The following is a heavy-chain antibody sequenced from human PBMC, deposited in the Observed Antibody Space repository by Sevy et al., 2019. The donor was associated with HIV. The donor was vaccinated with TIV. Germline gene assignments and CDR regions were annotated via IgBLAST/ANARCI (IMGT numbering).Heavy chain of an antibody. V-gene: IGHV4-59*01. D-gene: IGHD6-13*01. CDR3: AREYSSSETLHV. CDR2: IHSSGST. J-gene: IGHJ6*02. CDR1: GGSIHNSY. Sequence: SETLSLTCTVSGGSIHNSYWSWIRQSPGKGLGWIGYIHSSGSTNGNPSLKGRVTISVDTSKTQFSLNLKSVTAADSGIYYCAREYSSSETLHVWGQGTTVTVSS.